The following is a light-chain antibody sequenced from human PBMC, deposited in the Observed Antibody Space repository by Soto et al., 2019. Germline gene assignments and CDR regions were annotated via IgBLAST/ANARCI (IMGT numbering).Light chain of an antibody. Sequence: EIVMTQSPGTLSVSPGERVTLSCRASQSVRNNLAWYQQKPGQGPRLLIYDASTRATGIPARFSGSGSGTDFTLTISRLEPEDFVVYYCQQYGSSGTFGQGTTGDIK. CDR2: DAS. V-gene: IGKV3-20*01. CDR3: QQYGSSGT. J-gene: IGKJ1*01. CDR1: QSVRNN.